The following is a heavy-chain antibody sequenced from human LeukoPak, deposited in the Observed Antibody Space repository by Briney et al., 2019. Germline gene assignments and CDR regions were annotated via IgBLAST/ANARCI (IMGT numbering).Heavy chain of an antibody. CDR3: ARDQFSYGDSYGAFDI. D-gene: IGHD4-17*01. CDR1: GGSISSCSYY. J-gene: IGHJ3*02. V-gene: IGHV4-61*01. Sequence: SETLSLTCTVSGGSISSCSYYWGWIRQPPGKGLEWIGYIYYSGSTNYNPSLKSRVTISVDTSKNQFSLKLSSVTAADTAVYYCARDQFSYGDSYGAFDIWGQGTMVTVSS. CDR2: IYYSGST.